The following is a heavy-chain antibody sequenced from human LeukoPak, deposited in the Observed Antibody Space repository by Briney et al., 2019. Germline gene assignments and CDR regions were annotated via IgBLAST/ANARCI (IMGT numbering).Heavy chain of an antibody. V-gene: IGHV3-23*01. CDR3: ANGSGSSRPDYFDY. CDR1: GFTFSSYA. Sequence: GGSLRLSCSASGFTFSSYAMSWVRQAPGKGLEWVSAISGGGGSTYYADSVKGRFTISRDNSKNTLYLQMNSLRAADTAVYYCANGSGSSRPDYFDYWGQGALVTVSS. D-gene: IGHD6-6*01. CDR2: ISGGGGST. J-gene: IGHJ4*02.